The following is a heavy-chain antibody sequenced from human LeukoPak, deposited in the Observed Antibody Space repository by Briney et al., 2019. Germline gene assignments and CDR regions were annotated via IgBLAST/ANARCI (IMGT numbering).Heavy chain of an antibody. V-gene: IGHV3-74*01. CDR1: GFSFRNFA. D-gene: IGHD2-21*02. CDR2: VSNDGSAT. Sequence: GGSLRLSCAASGFSFRNFAMHWVRQGPGKGLVWVSRVSNDGSATTYPDSVKGRFTISRDNAKNSLYLQMNSLRDEDSAVYFCAREAPCGTDCSFYHDFWGRGARVTVSS. CDR3: AREAPCGTDCSFYHDF. J-gene: IGHJ4*02.